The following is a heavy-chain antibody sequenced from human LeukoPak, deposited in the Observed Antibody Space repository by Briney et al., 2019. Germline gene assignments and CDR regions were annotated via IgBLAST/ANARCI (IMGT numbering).Heavy chain of an antibody. D-gene: IGHD2-2*03. CDR1: GFTFSSYA. V-gene: IGHV3-23*01. CDR3: AREVDIVVVPAPYGMDV. J-gene: IGHJ6*02. CDR2: ISGSGGST. Sequence: GGSLRLSCAASGFTFSSYAMSWVRQAPGKGLEWVSAISGSGGSTYYADSVKGRFTISRDNSKNTLYLQMNSLRAEDTAVYYCAREVDIVVVPAPYGMDVWGRGTTVTVSS.